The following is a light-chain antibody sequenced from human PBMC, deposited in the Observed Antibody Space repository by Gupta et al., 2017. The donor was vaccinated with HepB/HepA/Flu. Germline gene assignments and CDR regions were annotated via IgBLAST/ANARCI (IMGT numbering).Light chain of an antibody. Sequence: DIQVTQSPSFLSASVGDRVTITCRASQGISSYLAWFQQKPGKAPKILIYGASRLSSGVPSRFSGSGSGTEFTLTISSLQPEDSATYYCHQLNTYPPWTFGQGTKVEIK. CDR3: HQLNTYPPWT. CDR2: GAS. CDR1: QGISSY. V-gene: IGKV1-9*01. J-gene: IGKJ1*01.